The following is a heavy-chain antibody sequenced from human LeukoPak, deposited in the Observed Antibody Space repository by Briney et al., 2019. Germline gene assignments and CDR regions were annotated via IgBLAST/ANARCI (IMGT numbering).Heavy chain of an antibody. CDR2: IYPGDSDT. J-gene: IGHJ4*02. Sequence: GESLKISCKGSGYSFTSYWIGWVRQMPGKGLEWMGIIYPGDSDTRYSPSFQGQVTISADKSISTAYLQWSSLKASDTAMYYCARGRQILTGYYSSPFDYWGQGTLVTVSS. V-gene: IGHV5-51*01. CDR1: GYSFTSYW. D-gene: IGHD3-9*01. CDR3: ARGRQILTGYYSSPFDY.